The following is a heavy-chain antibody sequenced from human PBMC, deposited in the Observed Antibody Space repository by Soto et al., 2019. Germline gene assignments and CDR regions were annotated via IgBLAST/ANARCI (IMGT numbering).Heavy chain of an antibody. V-gene: IGHV3-30*04. D-gene: IGHD3-22*01. J-gene: IGHJ4*02. CDR1: GFTLSTFA. CDR2: ISFDGRIK. CDR3: ARGERSGYYDY. Sequence: PGGSLRLSCAASGFTLSTFAMHWVRQAPGKGLEWVVVISFDGRIKHYADSVKGRFTISRDNPKSTLSLLMDSLRPEDTAVYYCARGERSGYYDYWGQGTQVTVSS.